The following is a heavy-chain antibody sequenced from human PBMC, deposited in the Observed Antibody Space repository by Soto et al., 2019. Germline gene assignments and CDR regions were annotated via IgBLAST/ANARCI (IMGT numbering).Heavy chain of an antibody. CDR2: IYYSGST. CDR3: ARVQAGTIDY. Sequence: LFLTCTVSGGSISGYNWSWLRQPPGKGLEWIGYIYYSGSTNYNPSLKSRVTISVDTSKNQFSLKLSSVSAADTAMYYCARVQAGTIDYWGQGALVTVSS. CDR1: GGSISGYN. J-gene: IGHJ4*02. V-gene: IGHV4-59*01. D-gene: IGHD1-1*01.